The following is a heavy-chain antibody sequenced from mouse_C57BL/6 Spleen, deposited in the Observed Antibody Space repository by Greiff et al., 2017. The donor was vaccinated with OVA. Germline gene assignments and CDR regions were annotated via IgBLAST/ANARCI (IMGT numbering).Heavy chain of an antibody. CDR3: AREGSYGYAMDY. CDR2: IYPGSGST. Sequence: QVQLQQPGAELVKPGASVKMSCKASGYTFTSYWITWVKQRPGQGLEWIGDIYPGSGSTNYNEKFKSKATLTVETSSSTAYMQLSSLTSEDSAVYYCAREGSYGYAMDYWGQGTSVTVSS. V-gene: IGHV1-55*01. J-gene: IGHJ4*01. D-gene: IGHD1-1*02. CDR1: GYTFTSYW.